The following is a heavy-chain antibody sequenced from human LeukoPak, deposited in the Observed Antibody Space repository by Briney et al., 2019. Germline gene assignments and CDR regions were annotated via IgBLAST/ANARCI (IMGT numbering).Heavy chain of an antibody. V-gene: IGHV3-21*01. CDR1: GFTFSSYS. Sequence: GGSLRLSCAASGFTFSSYSMNWVRQAPRKGLEWVSSISSSSSYIYYADSVKGRFTISRDNAKNSLYLQMNSLRAEDAAVYYCAREPDCSGGSCYSNFDYWGQGTLVTVSS. D-gene: IGHD2-15*01. J-gene: IGHJ4*02. CDR2: ISSSSSYI. CDR3: AREPDCSGGSCYSNFDY.